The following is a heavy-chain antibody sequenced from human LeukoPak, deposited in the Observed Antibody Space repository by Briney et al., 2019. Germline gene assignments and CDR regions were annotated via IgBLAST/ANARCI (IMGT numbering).Heavy chain of an antibody. CDR2: LSSSSSYI. V-gene: IGHV3-21*01. CDR3: ARALAVATYYFDY. Sequence: GGSLRLSCAASGFTLSSYSMNWAPQAPGKGLECVSSLSSSSSYISYTDPVRGRFTISRDNAKNSVYLQMNSLRAGDTAVYNCARALAVATYYFDYWGQGTLVTVSS. CDR1: GFTLSSYS. J-gene: IGHJ4*02. D-gene: IGHD6-19*01.